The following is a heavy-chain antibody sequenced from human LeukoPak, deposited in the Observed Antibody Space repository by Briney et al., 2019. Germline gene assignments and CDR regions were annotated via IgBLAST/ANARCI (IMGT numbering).Heavy chain of an antibody. CDR2: IIPTLGIA. CDR1: GGTFSSYT. Sequence: SVKVSCKASGGTFSSYTISWVRQAPGQGLEWMGRIIPTLGIANYAQKFQGRVTITADKSTSTAYMELSSLRSEDTAVYYCARGFKRITIFGVVITGHYFDYWGQGTLVTVSS. D-gene: IGHD3-3*01. CDR3: ARGFKRITIFGVVITGHYFDY. V-gene: IGHV1-69*02. J-gene: IGHJ4*02.